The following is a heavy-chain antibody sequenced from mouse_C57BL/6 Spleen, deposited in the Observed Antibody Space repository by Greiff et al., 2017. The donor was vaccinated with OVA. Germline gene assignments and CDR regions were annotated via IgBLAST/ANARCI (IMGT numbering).Heavy chain of an antibody. CDR3: AKENDYAMGY. CDR1: GYTFTDYN. J-gene: IGHJ4*01. CDR2: IYPNNGGT. V-gene: IGHV1-18*01. Sequence: EVQLQQSGPELVKPGASVKIPCKASGYTFTDYNMDWVKQSHGKSLEWIGDIYPNNGGTIYNQKFKGKATLTVDKSSSTAYMELRSLTSEDTAVYYCAKENDYAMGYWGQGTSDTVT.